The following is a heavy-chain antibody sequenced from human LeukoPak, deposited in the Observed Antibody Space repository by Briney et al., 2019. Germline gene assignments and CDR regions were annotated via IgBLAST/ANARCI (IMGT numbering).Heavy chain of an antibody. Sequence: RASVKVSCKASGYNLISYCIIWVRQAPGQGLECMGWISAYNVNTNYAQKFQGRVTMTTDTSTSTAYMELRSLKSDDTAVYFCARPYDTSGYYNYYFDYWGQGTLVTVSS. CDR3: ARPYDTSGYYNYYFDY. CDR2: ISAYNVNT. CDR1: GYNLISYC. D-gene: IGHD3-22*01. J-gene: IGHJ4*02. V-gene: IGHV1-18*01.